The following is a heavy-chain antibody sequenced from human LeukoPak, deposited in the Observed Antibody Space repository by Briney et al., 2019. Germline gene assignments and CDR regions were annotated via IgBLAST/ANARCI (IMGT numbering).Heavy chain of an antibody. Sequence: GGSLRLSCTASGFIFNNFGLMWVRQAPGKGLECVSAISNDGGGTTYADFVKGRFTISRDNSKNTLFLQMNSLRAEDTALYYCAKGSSGYFADLWGQGTLVTVSS. D-gene: IGHD3-22*01. CDR3: AKGSSGYFADL. CDR1: GFIFNNFG. CDR2: ISNDGGGT. J-gene: IGHJ5*02. V-gene: IGHV3-23*01.